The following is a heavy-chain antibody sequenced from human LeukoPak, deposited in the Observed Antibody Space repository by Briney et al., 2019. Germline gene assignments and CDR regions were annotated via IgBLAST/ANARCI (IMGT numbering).Heavy chain of an antibody. CDR3: ARGPLEYCSGGTCYSGRNWFDP. D-gene: IGHD2-15*01. J-gene: IGHJ5*02. Sequence: ASVKVSCKASGYTFTSYYMYWVRQAPGQGLEWMGIINPSGDNTNYAQKFQGRVTMTRDMSTTTVYMELRRLRSDDTAAYYCARGPLEYCSGGTCYSGRNWFDPWGQGTLVTVSS. CDR1: GYTFTSYY. V-gene: IGHV1-46*01. CDR2: INPSGDNT.